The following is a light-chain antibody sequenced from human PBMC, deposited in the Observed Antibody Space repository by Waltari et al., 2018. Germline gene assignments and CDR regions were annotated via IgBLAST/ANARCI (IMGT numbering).Light chain of an antibody. CDR3: QQSSHIPYT. CDR1: QNIRTR. V-gene: IGKV1-39*01. CDR2: EVS. Sequence: DIQMTQSPSSLSASIADRVTITCRASQNIRTRLIWYQHKPGRAPKVLIYEVSNLQSGVPSRFSGTGSGTDFTLTISSPQPEDSATYYCQQSSHIPYTFGQGTKLEIK. J-gene: IGKJ2*01.